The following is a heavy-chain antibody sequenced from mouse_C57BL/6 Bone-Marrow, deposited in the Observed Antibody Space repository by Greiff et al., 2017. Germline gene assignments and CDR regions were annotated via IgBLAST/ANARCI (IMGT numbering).Heavy chain of an antibody. D-gene: IGHD4-1*01. J-gene: IGHJ3*01. V-gene: IGHV1-50*01. CDR3: GRSGSAY. Sequence: VQLQQSGAELVKPGASVKLSCKASGYTFTSYWMQWVKQRPGLGLEWIGEIDPSDSYTNYNNKFKGKATSTADKSSSTADMQLDSLTSECSAVYDCGRSGSAYWGQGTGVTVSA. CDR2: IDPSDSYT. CDR1: GYTFTSYW.